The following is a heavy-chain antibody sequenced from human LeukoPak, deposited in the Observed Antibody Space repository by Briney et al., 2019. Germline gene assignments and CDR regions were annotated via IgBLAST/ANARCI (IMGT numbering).Heavy chain of an antibody. Sequence: GGSLRFSCAAAGFTFSYFEMNWVRQAPGKGLEWVSYIDGTGTTIYYSDSVKGRFNISRDNAKNSQYLQMNSPRAEDTAIYYCARMTTSSHYFDYWGQGTLVTVSS. J-gene: IGHJ4*02. D-gene: IGHD4-17*01. CDR1: GFTFSYFE. CDR2: IDGTGTTI. V-gene: IGHV3-48*03. CDR3: ARMTTSSHYFDY.